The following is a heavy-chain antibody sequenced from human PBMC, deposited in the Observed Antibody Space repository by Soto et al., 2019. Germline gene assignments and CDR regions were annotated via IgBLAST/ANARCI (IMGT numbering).Heavy chain of an antibody. CDR1: GGSIISYY. D-gene: IGHD4-17*01. J-gene: IGHJ4*02. V-gene: IGHV4-59*01. CDR3: ARDLRLDY. Sequence: QVQLQESGPGLVKPSETLSLTCTVSGGSIISYYWSWIRQPPGKGLEWIGYIYYSGSTNYTPSLKRRVTISVDTSKTQCSLKLSSVTAADTAVYYCARDLRLDYWGQGTLVTVSS. CDR2: IYYSGST.